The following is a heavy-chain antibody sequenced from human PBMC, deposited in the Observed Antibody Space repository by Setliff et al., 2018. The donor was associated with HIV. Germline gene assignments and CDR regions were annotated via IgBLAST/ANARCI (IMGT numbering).Heavy chain of an antibody. Sequence: LRLSCAASGFTFSSYTMNWVRQAPGKGLEWVSSISSSSYYIYYADSVKGRFTISRDNAKNSLYLQMNSLRAEDTAVYYCASIELAAMVPVDYWGQGTLVTVSS. V-gene: IGHV3-21*01. D-gene: IGHD5-18*01. J-gene: IGHJ4*02. CDR1: GFTFSSYT. CDR2: ISSSSYYI. CDR3: ASIELAAMVPVDY.